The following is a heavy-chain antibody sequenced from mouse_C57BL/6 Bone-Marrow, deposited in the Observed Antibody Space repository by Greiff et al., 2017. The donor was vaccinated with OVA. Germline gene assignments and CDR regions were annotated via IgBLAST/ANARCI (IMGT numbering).Heavy chain of an antibody. CDR3: ARSWLLPPVAY. J-gene: IGHJ3*01. Sequence: VQLQQSGAELARPGASVKLSCKASGYTFTSYGISWVKQRTGQGLEWIGEIYPRSGNTYYNEKFKGKATMTEDKSSSTAYMELRSLTAEDSAVYFCARSWLLPPVAYGGQGTLVTVSA. D-gene: IGHD2-3*01. CDR2: IYPRSGNT. V-gene: IGHV1-81*01. CDR1: GYTFTSYG.